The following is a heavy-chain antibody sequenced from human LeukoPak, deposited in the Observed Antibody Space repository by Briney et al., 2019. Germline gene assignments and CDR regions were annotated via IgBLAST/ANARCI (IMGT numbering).Heavy chain of an antibody. CDR1: GYRFGAYS. V-gene: IGHV3-21*01. J-gene: IGHJ4*02. CDR2: ITSDSNFR. CDR3: VRNLFYGSGSLAY. Sequence: GGSLGLSCAGSGYRFGAYSMNWVRQAPGKGLEWVSLITSDSNFRYYAGSVKGRFTISRDNTNNSLYLQMSSLRPEDTAIYYCVRNLFYGSGSLAYWGRGTPVTVSS. D-gene: IGHD3-10*01.